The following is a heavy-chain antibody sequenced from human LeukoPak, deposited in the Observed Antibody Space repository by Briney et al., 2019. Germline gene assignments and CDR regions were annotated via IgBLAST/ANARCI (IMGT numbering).Heavy chain of an antibody. D-gene: IGHD3-22*01. CDR1: GVTFSVSA. CDR3: TVTGGYYLFDY. V-gene: IGHV3-73*01. Sequence: GGSLRLSCAASGVTFSVSAMHWVRQASGKGLECVGRIRSKANSYATAYAASVKGRFTISRDDSKNTAYLQMNSLKTEDTAVYYCTVTGGYYLFDYWGQGTLVTVSS. J-gene: IGHJ4*02. CDR2: IRSKANSYAT.